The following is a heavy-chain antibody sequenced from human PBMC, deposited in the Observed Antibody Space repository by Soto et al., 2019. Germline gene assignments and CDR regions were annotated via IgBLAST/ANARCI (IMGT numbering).Heavy chain of an antibody. CDR1: GFTFSRYD. D-gene: IGHD6-6*01. CDR2: IVTAGDP. Sequence: XGSLRLSCAACGFTFSRYDMHRVHQATGKGLEWVSVIVTAGDPYYPGSVKGRFTISRENAKNSLYLQMNSLSDGDTAVYYCASGVSSSAGGLDAWDQGPTVTVSS. CDR3: ASGVSSSAGGLDA. J-gene: IGHJ6*02. V-gene: IGHV3-13*05.